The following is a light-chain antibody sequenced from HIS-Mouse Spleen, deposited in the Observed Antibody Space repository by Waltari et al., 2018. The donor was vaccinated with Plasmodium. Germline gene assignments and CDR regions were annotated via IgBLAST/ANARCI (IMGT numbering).Light chain of an antibody. CDR2: YKSDSDK. CDR1: SGINVGPDS. Sequence: QAVLTQPSSLSASPGASASLTCTLRSGINVGPDSNYCYQPKPGSPPQSLLRYKSDSDKQQGSGVPSRFSGSKDASANAGILLISGLQSEDEADYYCMIWHSSAWVFGGGTKLTVL. V-gene: IGLV5-45*03. CDR3: MIWHSSAWV. J-gene: IGLJ3*02.